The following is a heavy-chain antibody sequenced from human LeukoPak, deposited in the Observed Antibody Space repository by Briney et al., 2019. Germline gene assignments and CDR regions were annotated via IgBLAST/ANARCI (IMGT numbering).Heavy chain of an antibody. D-gene: IGHD3-10*01. CDR3: AKDRSSRFQFGEYDY. Sequence: GGAPRPSRAAPWFTLCSHCMTWVRPAPGEGRGLGSGISGGGGSTYYADSVKGRFTISRDNSKNTLYLQMNSLRAEDTAIYYCAKDRSSRFQFGEYDYWGQGTLVTVSS. J-gene: IGHJ4*02. CDR1: WFTLCSHC. V-gene: IGHV3-23*01. CDR2: ISGGGGST.